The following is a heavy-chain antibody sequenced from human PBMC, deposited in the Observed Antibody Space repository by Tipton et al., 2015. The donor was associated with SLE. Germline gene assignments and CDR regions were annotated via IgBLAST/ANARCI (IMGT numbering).Heavy chain of an antibody. CDR3: ARIRPGHGDPSDF. D-gene: IGHD3-3*01. CDR2: LYGSGSPT. Sequence: TLSLTCTVSGDSLTTNYWNWIRQPAGKGLEWIGRLYGSGSPTHYNPSLESRVTMSVDKSQNQFSLKLTSVTAADTAVYFCARIRPGHGDPSDFWGQGTLVTVSS. J-gene: IGHJ4*02. V-gene: IGHV4-4*07. CDR1: GDSLTTNY.